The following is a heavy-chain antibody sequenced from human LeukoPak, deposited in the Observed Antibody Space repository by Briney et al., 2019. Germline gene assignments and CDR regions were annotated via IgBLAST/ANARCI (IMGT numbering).Heavy chain of an antibody. J-gene: IGHJ4*02. CDR2: IYYGGST. D-gene: IGHD6-13*01. CDR1: GGSISSSSYY. CDR3: ARANISSSDPFDY. Sequence: PSETLSLTCTVSGGSISSSSYYWGWIRQPPGKGLEWIGSIYYGGSTYYNPSLKSRVTISVDTSKNQFSLKVSSVTAADTAVYYCARANISSSDPFDYWGQGTLVTVSS. V-gene: IGHV4-39*07.